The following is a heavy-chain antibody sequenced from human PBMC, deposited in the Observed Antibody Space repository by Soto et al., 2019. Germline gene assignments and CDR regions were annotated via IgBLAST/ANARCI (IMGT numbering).Heavy chain of an antibody. CDR3: VRWNWGGYSYGSSYYGMDV. CDR1: GYTFTSYD. CDR2: MNPNSGNT. D-gene: IGHD5-18*01. V-gene: IGHV1-8*01. J-gene: IGHJ6*02. Sequence: ASVKVSCKASGYTFTSYDINWVRQATGQGLEWMGWMNPNSGNTGYAQKFQGRVTMTRNTSISTAYMELSSLRSEDTAVYYCVRWNWGGYSYGSSYYGMDVWGQGTTVTASS.